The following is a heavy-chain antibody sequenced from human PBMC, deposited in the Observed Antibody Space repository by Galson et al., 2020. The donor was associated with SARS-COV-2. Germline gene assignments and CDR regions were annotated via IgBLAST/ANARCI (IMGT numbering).Heavy chain of an antibody. Sequence: GESLKISCQTSGYNFIDYWIAWVRQVPGKGLEWMGIIYPADSDTRYNPSFQGQVAISADRSLNTAYLRWRSLKASDTATYYCARHKRCTVTSCYEWNYYTTLDVWGQGTTVTVSS. V-gene: IGHV5-51*01. CDR2: IYPADSDT. CDR1: GYNFIDYW. CDR3: ARHKRCTVTSCYEWNYYTTLDV. J-gene: IGHJ6*02. D-gene: IGHD2-2*01.